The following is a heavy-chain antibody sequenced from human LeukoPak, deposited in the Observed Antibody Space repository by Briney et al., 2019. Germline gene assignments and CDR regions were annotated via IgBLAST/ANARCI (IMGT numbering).Heavy chain of an antibody. CDR3: ARGLVDSSGWYNWFDP. CDR2: IYYSGST. D-gene: IGHD6-19*01. CDR1: GGSISSYY. J-gene: IGHJ5*02. V-gene: IGHV4-59*01. Sequence: PSETLSLTCTVSGGSISSYYWSWIRQPPGKGLEWIRYIYYSGSTNYNPSLKSRVTISVDTSKNQFSLKLSSVTAADTAVYYCARGLVDSSGWYNWFDPWGQGTLVTVSS.